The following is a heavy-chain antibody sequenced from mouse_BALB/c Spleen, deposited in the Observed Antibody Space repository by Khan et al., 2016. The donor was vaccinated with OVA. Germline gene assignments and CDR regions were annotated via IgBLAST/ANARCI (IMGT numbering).Heavy chain of an antibody. CDR3: ARPAYDGYYDY. CDR2: ISTYSGNT. CDR1: GYTFTDYA. J-gene: IGHJ2*01. V-gene: IGHV1S137*01. D-gene: IGHD2-3*01. Sequence: QVQLQQSGPELVRPGVSVKISCKGSGYTFTDYAMYWVKQSHAKSLEWIGLISTYSGNTNYNQKFKGKATMTVDKSSSTAYMELARLTSGDSAISYCARPAYDGYYDYWGQGTTLTVSS.